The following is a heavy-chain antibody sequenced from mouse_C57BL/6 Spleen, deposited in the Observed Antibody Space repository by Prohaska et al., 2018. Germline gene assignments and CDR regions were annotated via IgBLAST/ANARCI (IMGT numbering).Heavy chain of an antibody. CDR3: ASPGRDSSGYWFAY. CDR2: ISSGGSYT. J-gene: IGHJ3*01. D-gene: IGHD3-2*02. Sequence: LEWVATISSGGSYTYYPDSVKGRFTISRDNAKNTLYLQMSSLKSEDTAMYYCASPGRDSSGYWFAYWGQGTLVTVSA. V-gene: IGHV5-6*01.